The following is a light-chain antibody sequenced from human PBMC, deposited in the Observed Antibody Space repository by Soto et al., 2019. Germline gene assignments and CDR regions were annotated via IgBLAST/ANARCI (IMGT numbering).Light chain of an antibody. CDR2: EVT. Sequence: QSPLTQPASVSGSPGQSITLSCTGTSSDVCGYNYVSWYQQHPGKAPKLKIYEVTNRPSGFSNRFSRSQSGNTASLTISGLQSEDEAEYYCSSYTSSNTQVFGTGTKVTVL. CDR3: SSYTSSNTQV. V-gene: IGLV2-14*01. CDR1: SSDVCGYNY. J-gene: IGLJ1*01.